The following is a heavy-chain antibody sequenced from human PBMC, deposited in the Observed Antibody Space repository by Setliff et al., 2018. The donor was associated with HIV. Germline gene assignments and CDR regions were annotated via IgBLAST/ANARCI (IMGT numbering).Heavy chain of an antibody. CDR2: INAGNGNT. CDR1: GYTFTFYS. J-gene: IGHJ6*03. Sequence: ASVKVSCKASGYTFTFYSMHWVRQAPGQRLEWMGWINAGNGNTKYSQKFQGRVTITRDTSASTAYMELSSLRSEDTAVYYCARGPYCSSSTCYGPLYYYYYMDVWGKGTTVTVSS. CDR3: ARGPYCSSSTCYGPLYYYYYMDV. V-gene: IGHV1-3*01. D-gene: IGHD2-2*01.